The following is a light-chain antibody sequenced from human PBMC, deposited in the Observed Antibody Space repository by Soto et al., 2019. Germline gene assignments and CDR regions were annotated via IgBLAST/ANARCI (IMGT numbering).Light chain of an antibody. CDR1: QSISTE. CDR2: SAS. J-gene: IGKJ2*01. CDR3: QQGHNWPLT. V-gene: IGKV3-15*01. Sequence: EIAMTQSPATLSVSPGERATLSCRASQSISTELAWYQQIPGQPPRLLIYSASTRATGVPARFTGSGSGSEFNLTISGLQSEDFAIYYCQQGHNWPLTFGQGTRLEI.